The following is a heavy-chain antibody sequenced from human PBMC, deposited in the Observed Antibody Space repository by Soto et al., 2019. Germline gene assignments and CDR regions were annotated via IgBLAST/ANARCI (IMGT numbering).Heavy chain of an antibody. V-gene: IGHV1-18*01. CDR1: GYTFTTYG. Sequence: QIQLVQSGPEVKKPGASVKVSCKASGYTFTTYGISWVRQAPGQGLEWMGWISGYNGQTNYAQKFRGRVTITTDTSTGTAYMERRSPRSDDTATYYCARDGRKELWVEGLNAMDVWGQGTTVTVSS. J-gene: IGHJ6*02. CDR3: ARDGRKELWVEGLNAMDV. CDR2: ISGYNGQT. D-gene: IGHD5-18*01.